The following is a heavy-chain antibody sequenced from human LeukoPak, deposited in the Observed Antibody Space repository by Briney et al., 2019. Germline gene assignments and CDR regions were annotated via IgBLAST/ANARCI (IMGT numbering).Heavy chain of an antibody. V-gene: IGHV4-30-4*01. J-gene: IGHJ5*02. D-gene: IGHD3-10*01. Sequence: PSQTLSLTCTVSGGSISSGDYYWSWIRQPPGKGLEWIGYIYYSGSTYYNPSLKSRVTISVDTSKNQSSLKLSSVTAADTAVYYCARENVYYGSGSYYNTANWFDPWGQGTLVTVSS. CDR1: GGSISSGDYY. CDR3: ARENVYYGSGSYYNTANWFDP. CDR2: IYYSGST.